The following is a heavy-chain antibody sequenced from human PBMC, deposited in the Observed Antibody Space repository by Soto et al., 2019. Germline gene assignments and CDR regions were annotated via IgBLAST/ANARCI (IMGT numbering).Heavy chain of an antibody. J-gene: IGHJ4*02. Sequence: PGESLKISCKGSGYSFTNYWIAWVRQMPGKGLEWLGIIHPGDSDTTYSPSFQGQVTISADKSISTTYLQWSSLKASDTAIYFCASSVLVTSTMNYFDLWGQGTLVTVSS. D-gene: IGHD2-8*02. CDR1: GYSFTNYW. CDR3: ASSVLVTSTMNYFDL. CDR2: IHPGDSDT. V-gene: IGHV5-51*01.